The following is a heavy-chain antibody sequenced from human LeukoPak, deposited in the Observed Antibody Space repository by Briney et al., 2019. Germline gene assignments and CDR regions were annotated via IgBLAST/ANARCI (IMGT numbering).Heavy chain of an antibody. D-gene: IGHD4-17*01. CDR2: IYYSGST. J-gene: IGHJ2*01. Sequence: PSETLSLTCSVSGDSIKRNDFYWAWIRQPRGKGLEWIGSIYYSGSTYYNPSLKRRVTISVDTSKNQFSLKLSSVTAADTAVYYCARGAVTTYRFRVHWYFDLWGRGTLVTVSS. CDR1: GDSIKRNDFY. V-gene: IGHV4-39*07. CDR3: ARGAVTTYRFRVHWYFDL.